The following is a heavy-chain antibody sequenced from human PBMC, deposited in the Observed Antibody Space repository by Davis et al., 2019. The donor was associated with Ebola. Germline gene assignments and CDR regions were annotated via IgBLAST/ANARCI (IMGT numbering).Heavy chain of an antibody. CDR3: ARRFTFAFDI. CDR2: INHSGST. CDR1: GGSISSYY. D-gene: IGHD3-16*01. Sequence: PSATLSLTCTVSGGSISSYYWSWIRQPPGKGLEWIGEINHSGSTNYNPSLKSRVTISVDTSKNQFSLKLSSVTAADTAVYYCARRFTFAFDIWGQGTMVTVSS. V-gene: IGHV4-34*01. J-gene: IGHJ3*02.